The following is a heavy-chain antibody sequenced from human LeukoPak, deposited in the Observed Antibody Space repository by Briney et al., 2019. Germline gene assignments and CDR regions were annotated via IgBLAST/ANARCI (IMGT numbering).Heavy chain of an antibody. CDR3: ARGRRKTVAGIRYYFDY. D-gene: IGHD6-19*01. Sequence: GASVKVSCKASGYTFTSYDINWVRQATGPGLEWMGWMNPNSGNTGYAQKFQGRVTMTRNTSISTAYMELSSLRSEDTAVYYCARGRRKTVAGIRYYFDYWGQGTLVTVSS. V-gene: IGHV1-8*01. J-gene: IGHJ4*02. CDR2: MNPNSGNT. CDR1: GYTFTSYD.